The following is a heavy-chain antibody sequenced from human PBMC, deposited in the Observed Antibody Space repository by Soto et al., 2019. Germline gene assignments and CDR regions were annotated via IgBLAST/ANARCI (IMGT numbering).Heavy chain of an antibody. J-gene: IGHJ4*02. CDR3: TTEFIIWSGSY. V-gene: IGHV3-15*01. CDR1: GFTFSNAW. D-gene: IGHD3-3*01. Sequence: GGSLRLSCAASGFTFSNAWRSWVRQAPGKGLEWVGRIKSKTDGGTTDYAAPVRGRFTISRDDSKNTLYLQMNSLKTEDTAVYYCTTEFIIWSGSYWGQGTLVTVSS. CDR2: IKSKTDGGTT.